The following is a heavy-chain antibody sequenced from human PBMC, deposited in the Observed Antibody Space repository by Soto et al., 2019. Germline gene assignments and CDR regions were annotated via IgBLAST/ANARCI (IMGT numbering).Heavy chain of an antibody. CDR1: GDSMSSYY. V-gene: IGHV4-59*01. CDR3: ARAKSNCQTSDH. D-gene: IGHD4-4*01. CDR2: IYYSGST. J-gene: IGHJ4*02. Sequence: SETLSLTCTVSGDSMSSYYWRWIRQPPGKGLEWIGYIYYSGSTTYNPSLRSRVTMSVDTSKNQFSLRLSSVTAADTAVDDCARAKSNCQTSDHWGKGSQVTV.